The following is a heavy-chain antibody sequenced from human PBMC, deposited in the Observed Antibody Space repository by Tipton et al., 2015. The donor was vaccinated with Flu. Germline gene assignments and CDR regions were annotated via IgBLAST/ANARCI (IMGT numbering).Heavy chain of an antibody. D-gene: IGHD3/OR15-3a*01. CDR3: TRGQSWTGYYGHHDY. CDR2: VNAANGDP. Sequence: QVQLVQSGAEVKKPGASVKVSCEASGYRFTNHAIHWVRQAPGQSLEWLGWVNAANGDPKYSQKFQGRVTISRDTFANIVYMELSSLTYEDTAVYYCTRGQSWTGYYGHHDYWGPGTLVTVSS. V-gene: IGHV1-3*01. J-gene: IGHJ4*02. CDR1: GYRFTNHA.